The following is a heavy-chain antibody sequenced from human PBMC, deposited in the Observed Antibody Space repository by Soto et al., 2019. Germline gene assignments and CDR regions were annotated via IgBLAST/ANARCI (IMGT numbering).Heavy chain of an antibody. D-gene: IGHD6-19*01. J-gene: IGHJ5*02. Sequence: SETLSLTCTVSGGSISSYYRSWIRQPPGKGLEWIGYIYYSGSTNYNPSLKSRVTISVDTSKNQFSLKLSSVTAADTAVYYCARVAPSGWYINWFEPWGQGTLVTVSS. CDR1: GGSISSYY. V-gene: IGHV4-59*01. CDR3: ARVAPSGWYINWFEP. CDR2: IYYSGST.